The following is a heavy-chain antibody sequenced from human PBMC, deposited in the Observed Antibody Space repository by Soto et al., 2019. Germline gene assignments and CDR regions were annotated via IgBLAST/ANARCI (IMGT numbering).Heavy chain of an antibody. Sequence: GGSLRLSCAASGFTFSSYSMNWVLQAPWKGLEWIAYISSGSTTMYYADSVKGRFAISRDNANNSVFLQLTSLRDDDTAVYYCARCRGPQTVTTGFDPWGQGTLVTVSS. CDR3: ARCRGPQTVTTGFDP. CDR1: GFTFSSYS. CDR2: ISSGSTTM. D-gene: IGHD4-4*01. V-gene: IGHV3-48*02. J-gene: IGHJ5*01.